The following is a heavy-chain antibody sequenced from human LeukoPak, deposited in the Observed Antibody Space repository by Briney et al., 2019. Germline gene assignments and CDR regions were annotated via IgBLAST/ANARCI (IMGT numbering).Heavy chain of an antibody. CDR1: GGSISSYY. Sequence: SETLSLSCTVSGGSISSYYWSWIRQPPGKGLEWIGYIYYSGSTNYNASLKSRVTISVDTSKNQFSLKLSSVTAADTAVYYCARWGGSPPWYYYYGMDVWGQGTTVTVSS. J-gene: IGHJ6*02. V-gene: IGHV4-59*01. CDR2: IYYSGST. D-gene: IGHD1-26*01. CDR3: ARWGGSPPWYYYYGMDV.